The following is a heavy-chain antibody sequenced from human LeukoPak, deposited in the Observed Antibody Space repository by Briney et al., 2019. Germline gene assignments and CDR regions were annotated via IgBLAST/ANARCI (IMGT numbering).Heavy chain of an antibody. J-gene: IGHJ4*02. CDR1: GFTFSSYA. Sequence: PGGSLRLSCAASGFTFSSYAMSWVRQAPGKGLEWVSAISGSGGSTYYADSVKGRFTISRDNSKNTLYLQMNSLRAEDTAVYYCAKAPHSSYDSSGYYLDYWGQGTLVTVSS. D-gene: IGHD3-22*01. V-gene: IGHV3-23*01. CDR3: AKAPHSSYDSSGYYLDY. CDR2: ISGSGGST.